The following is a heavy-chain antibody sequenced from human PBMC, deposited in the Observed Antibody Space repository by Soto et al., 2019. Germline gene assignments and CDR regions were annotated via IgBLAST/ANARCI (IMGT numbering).Heavy chain of an antibody. V-gene: IGHV4-4*07. J-gene: IGHJ5*02. D-gene: IGHD3-3*01. CDR3: ARGQRFSDWFDP. Sequence: SETLSLTCSVSGGTISGYYWTWIRQPAGKGLEWIGRIYSRGNTKYNPSLQSRVTMSLDTSNNQFSLRLTSVTAADTAVYYCARGQRFSDWFDPWGKGTLVTVSS. CDR2: IYSRGNT. CDR1: GGTISGYY.